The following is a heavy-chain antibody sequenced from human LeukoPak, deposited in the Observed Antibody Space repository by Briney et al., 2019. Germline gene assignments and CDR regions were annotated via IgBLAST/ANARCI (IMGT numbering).Heavy chain of an antibody. CDR3: ARDDGDYGGAFDI. CDR2: IYYSGST. D-gene: IGHD4-17*01. V-gene: IGHV4-61*01. CDR1: GGSISSTTYY. Sequence: PSQTLSLTCTVSGGSISSTTYYWSWIRQPPGKGLEWIGYIYYSGSTNYNPSLKSRVTISVDTSKNQFSLKLSSVTAADTAVYYCARDDGDYGGAFDIWGQGTMVTVSS. J-gene: IGHJ3*02.